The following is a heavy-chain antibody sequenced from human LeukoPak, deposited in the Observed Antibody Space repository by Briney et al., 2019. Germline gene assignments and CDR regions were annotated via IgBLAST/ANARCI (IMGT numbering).Heavy chain of an antibody. CDR1: GGSISSYY. V-gene: IGHV4-4*07. CDR3: ARNPTMVRGVPFDY. CDR2: IYTSGST. D-gene: IGHD3-10*01. J-gene: IGHJ4*02. Sequence: PSETLSLTCTVSGGSISSYYWSWIRQPAGKGLEWIGRIYTSGSTNYNPSLKSRVTMSVDTSKNQFSLKLSSVTAADTAVYYCARNPTMVRGVPFDYWGQGTLVTVSS.